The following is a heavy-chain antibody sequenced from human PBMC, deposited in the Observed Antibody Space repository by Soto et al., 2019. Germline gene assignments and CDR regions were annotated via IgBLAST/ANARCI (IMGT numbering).Heavy chain of an antibody. D-gene: IGHD1-26*01. Sequence: LSLTCAVSGGSISSGGYSWSWIRQPPGKGLEWIGYIYHSGSTYYNPSLKSRVTISVDRSKSQFSLKLSSVTAADTAVYYCARGREKWSPFDYWGQGTLVTVSS. CDR2: IYHSGST. V-gene: IGHV4-30-2*01. CDR1: GGSISSGGYS. CDR3: ARGREKWSPFDY. J-gene: IGHJ4*02.